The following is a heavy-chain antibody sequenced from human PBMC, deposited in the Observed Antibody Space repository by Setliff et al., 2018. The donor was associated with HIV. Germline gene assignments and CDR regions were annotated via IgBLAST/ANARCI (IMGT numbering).Heavy chain of an antibody. CDR1: GGSISSHY. CDR3: ARPVSKYFYGMDV. Sequence: SETLSLTCTVSGGSISSHYWSLIRQPPGKGLEWIGYIYYRGGTNYNPSLKSRVTISGDPSNNQLSLSLSSVTAADTAVYYCARPVSKYFYGMDVWGLGTTVTVSS. J-gene: IGHJ6*02. V-gene: IGHV4-59*11. CDR2: IYYRGGT.